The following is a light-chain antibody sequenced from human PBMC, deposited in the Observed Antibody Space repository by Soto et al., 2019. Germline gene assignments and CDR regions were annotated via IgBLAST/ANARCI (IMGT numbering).Light chain of an antibody. V-gene: IGKV3D-15*01. CDR2: GAS. CDR1: QSVNIN. J-gene: IGKJ4*01. CDR3: QQYKDWPPLT. Sequence: EIVMTQSPVTLSASPGERVTLSCRASQSVNINLAWYQQRHGQAPRVLIYGASNRASGIPDKFSGSGSGTVFTLTFSSLEPDDFALYFCQQYKDWPPLTFGGGTRVEIK.